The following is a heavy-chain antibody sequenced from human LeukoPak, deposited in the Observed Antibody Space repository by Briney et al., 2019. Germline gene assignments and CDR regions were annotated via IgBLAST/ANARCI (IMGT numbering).Heavy chain of an antibody. CDR2: ISNKGGST. V-gene: IGHV3-64D*09. CDR3: VKSGTWADFDS. D-gene: IGHD1-26*01. Sequence: GGSPRLSCSASGFTFSSYGMHWVRQAPGKGLEYVSGISNKGGSTYYADSVKGRFTISRDNSKNTLHLQMSSLRADDTAVYYCVKSGTWADFDSWGQGTLVTVSS. J-gene: IGHJ4*02. CDR1: GFTFSSYG.